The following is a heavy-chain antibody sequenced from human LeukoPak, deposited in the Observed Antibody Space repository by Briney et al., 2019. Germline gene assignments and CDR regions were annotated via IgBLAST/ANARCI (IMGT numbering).Heavy chain of an antibody. Sequence: GGSLRLSCTASGFSFGDYAVSWVRQAPGKGLEWVSTISGGGGSTQYTDSVKGRFTISRDNSKNTLYLQMNSLRVEDTAVYYCAKSDSPWGQGTQVTVSS. J-gene: IGHJ5*02. V-gene: IGHV3-23*01. CDR2: ISGGGGST. CDR1: GFSFGDYA. CDR3: AKSDSP. D-gene: IGHD2-21*01.